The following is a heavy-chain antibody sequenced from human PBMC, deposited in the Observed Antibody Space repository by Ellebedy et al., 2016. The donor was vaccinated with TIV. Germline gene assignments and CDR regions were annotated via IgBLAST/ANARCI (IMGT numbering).Heavy chain of an antibody. CDR2: ISGTGAI. V-gene: IGHV3-48*02. CDR3: ARDSAIQYDH. D-gene: IGHD3-10*01. J-gene: IGHJ4*02. Sequence: PGGSLRLSCAASGFTFGLYNMNWVRQAPGKGLEWVSFISGTGAIFQADSVKGRFTISRDNARNSLYLQMNRLREEGTAVYYCARDSAIQYDHWGQGTLVTVSS. CDR1: GFTFGLYN.